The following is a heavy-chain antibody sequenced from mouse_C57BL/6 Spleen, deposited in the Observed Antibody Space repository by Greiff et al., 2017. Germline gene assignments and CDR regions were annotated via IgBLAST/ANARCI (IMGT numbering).Heavy chain of an antibody. CDR1: GYTFTAYT. D-gene: IGHD1-1*01. J-gene: IGHJ1*03. V-gene: IGHV1-62-2*01. CDR3: ARHEVNYYGSSYWYFDV. CDR2: FYPGSGSI. Sequence: VQLVESGAELVKPGASVKMSCKASGYTFTAYTIHWVKQRPGQGLEWIGRFYPGSGSIKYNEKFKGKATLTVDKSSSTVYMELSRLTSEDSAVYFCARHEVNYYGSSYWYFDVWGTGTTVTVSS.